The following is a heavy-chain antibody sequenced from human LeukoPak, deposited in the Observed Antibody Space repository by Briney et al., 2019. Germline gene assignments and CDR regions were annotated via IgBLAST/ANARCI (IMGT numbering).Heavy chain of an antibody. J-gene: IGHJ4*02. CDR1: GLTFSSSG. CDR3: ATLGDY. CDR2: ISHDGSNK. V-gene: IGHV3-30*03. D-gene: IGHD1-26*01. Sequence: PGRSLRLSCAASGLTFSSSGVHWVRQAPGKGLEWVSFISHDGSNKNYADSVKGRFTISRDNSKNTLYLQMNSLRVEDSAVYYCATLGDYWGQGSLVTVPS.